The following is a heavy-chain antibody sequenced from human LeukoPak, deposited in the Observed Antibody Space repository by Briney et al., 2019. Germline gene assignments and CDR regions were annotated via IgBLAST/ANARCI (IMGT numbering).Heavy chain of an antibody. CDR1: GGSISSYY. Sequence: SETLSLTCTVSGGSISSYYWSWIRQPAGKGLEWIGRIYTSGSTNYNPSLKSRVNMSVDTSKNKFSLKLSSVTAADAAVYYCARVGNIVVGDYYYMDVWGKGTTVTVSS. V-gene: IGHV4-4*07. CDR2: IYTSGST. D-gene: IGHD2-2*01. J-gene: IGHJ6*03. CDR3: ARVGNIVVGDYYYMDV.